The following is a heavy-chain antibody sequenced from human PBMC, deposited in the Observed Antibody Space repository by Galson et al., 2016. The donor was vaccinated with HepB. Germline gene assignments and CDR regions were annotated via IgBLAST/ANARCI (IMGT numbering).Heavy chain of an antibody. CDR2: ISYDGSNT. Sequence: SLRLSCAASGFSFSDYGIHWVRQAPGKGLEWLAVISYDGSNTYYGDSVKGRFTISRDNSKNSLYLQMNSLRPEDTALYYCAVISAVLESLRLDDPMDVWGQGTTVTVSS. CDR3: AVISAVLESLRLDDPMDV. CDR1: GFSFSDYG. J-gene: IGHJ6*02. V-gene: IGHV3-30*03. D-gene: IGHD3-3*01.